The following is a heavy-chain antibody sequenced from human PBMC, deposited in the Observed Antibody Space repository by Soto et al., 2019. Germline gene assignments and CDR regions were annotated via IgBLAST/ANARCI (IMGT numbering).Heavy chain of an antibody. CDR1: GFTFDDYA. CDR2: INWNSGSI. Sequence: PGGSLRLSCAASGFTFDDYAMHWVRQAPGKGLEWVSGINWNSGSIGYADSVKGRFTISRDNAKNSLYLQMNSLRAEDTALYYCAKDGNYDILTGYSPPFDYWGQGTLVTVSS. CDR3: AKDGNYDILTGYSPPFDY. D-gene: IGHD3-9*01. V-gene: IGHV3-9*01. J-gene: IGHJ4*02.